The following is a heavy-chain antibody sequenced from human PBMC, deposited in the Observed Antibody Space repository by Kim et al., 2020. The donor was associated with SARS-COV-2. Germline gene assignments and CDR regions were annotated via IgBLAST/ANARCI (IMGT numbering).Heavy chain of an antibody. CDR2: TYYRSKWYN. D-gene: IGHD6-13*01. Sequence: SQTLSLTCAISGDSVSSNSAAWNWIRQSPSRGLEWLGRTYYRSKWYNDYAVSVKSRITINPDTSKNQFSLQLNSVTPEDTAVYYCASGDRYSSSWYWGLDYWGQGTLVTVSS. V-gene: IGHV6-1*01. CDR1: GDSVSSNSAA. J-gene: IGHJ4*02. CDR3: ASGDRYSSSWYWGLDY.